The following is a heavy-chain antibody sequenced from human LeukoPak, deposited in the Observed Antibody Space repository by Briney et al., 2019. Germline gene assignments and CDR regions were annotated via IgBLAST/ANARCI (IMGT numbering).Heavy chain of an antibody. CDR3: ARRARENWYFDL. Sequence: PSETLSLTCGVSGDSISRYYWSWIRQPPGKGLEWIGYIYNNARTNYNPSLKSRVTISLDTSKNQFSLNLSSVTAADTAAYYCARRARENWYFDLWGRGTLVTVSS. CDR1: GDSISRYY. V-gene: IGHV4-59*08. CDR2: IYNNART. J-gene: IGHJ2*01.